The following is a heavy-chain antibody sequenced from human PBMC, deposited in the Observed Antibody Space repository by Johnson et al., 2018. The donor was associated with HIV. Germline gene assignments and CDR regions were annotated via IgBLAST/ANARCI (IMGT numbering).Heavy chain of an antibody. CDR3: TRGYCTHGVCYTKVDAFDM. CDR2: INSEGSII. CDR1: GFSFRSYW. V-gene: IGHV3-74*03. J-gene: IGHJ3*02. D-gene: IGHD2-8*01. Sequence: VQLVESGGGLVQPGGSLRLSCVASGFSFRSYWMTWVRQAPGKGLVWVSRINSEGSIITYADSVKGRFTVSRDNAKNTLFLQMNSLRPEDTAVYYCTRGYCTHGVCYTKVDAFDMWGQGTMVTVSS.